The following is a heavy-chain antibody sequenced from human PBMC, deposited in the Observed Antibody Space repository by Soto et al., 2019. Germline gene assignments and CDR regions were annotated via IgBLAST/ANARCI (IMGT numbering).Heavy chain of an antibody. D-gene: IGHD6-19*01. V-gene: IGHV4-30-2*01. CDR1: DGSISRGGYS. Sequence: SETLSLTCAVSDGSISRGGYSWSWIRQPPGKGLEWIGYIYHSGSTYYNPSLKSRVTISVDRSKNQFSLKLSSVTAADTAVYYCARAGGLGAVAVDYWGQGTLVTVSS. CDR3: ARAGGLGAVAVDY. CDR2: IYHSGST. J-gene: IGHJ4*02.